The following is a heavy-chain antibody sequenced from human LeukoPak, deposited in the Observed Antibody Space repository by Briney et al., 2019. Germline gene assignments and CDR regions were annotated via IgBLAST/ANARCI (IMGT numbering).Heavy chain of an antibody. CDR3: AKNNLWFGERTWFDP. D-gene: IGHD3-10*01. J-gene: IGHJ5*02. CDR2: ISASGGTT. V-gene: IGHV3-23*01. Sequence: GGSLRLSCVASGFTFNDYAMSWVRHVPGKGFDWVSTISASGGTTSYADSVRGRFTISRDASKNTFYLQMNSLRAEDTAVYYRAKNNLWFGERTWFDPWGQGTLVTVSS. CDR1: GFTFNDYA.